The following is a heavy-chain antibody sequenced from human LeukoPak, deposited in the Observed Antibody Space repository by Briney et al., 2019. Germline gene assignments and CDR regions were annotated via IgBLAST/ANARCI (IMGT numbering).Heavy chain of an antibody. CDR2: ISSDGRDT. D-gene: IGHD4-11*01. CDR3: ARSPYSNYPTSDY. V-gene: IGHV3-30*04. J-gene: IGHJ4*02. Sequence: GGSLRLSCAASGFTFTNYAMHWVRQAPGKGLEWVALISSDGRDTYYADSVKGRFIISRDNSKNTLFLQMNSLRAEDTAVYYCARSPYSNYPTSDYWGQGTLVTVSS. CDR1: GFTFTNYA.